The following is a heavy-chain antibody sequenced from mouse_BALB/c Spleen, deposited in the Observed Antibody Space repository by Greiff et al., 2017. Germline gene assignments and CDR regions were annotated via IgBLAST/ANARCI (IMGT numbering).Heavy chain of an antibody. J-gene: IGHJ3*01. V-gene: IGHV1-14*01. D-gene: IGHD2-4*01. Sequence: VQLQQSGPEVKPGASVKMSCKASGYTFTSYVMHWVKQKPGQGLEWIGYINPYNDGTKYNEKFKGKATLTSDKSSSTAYMELSSLTSEDSAVYYCARDDYDAFFAYWGQGTLVTVSA. CDR1: GYTFTSYV. CDR3: ARDDYDAFFAY. CDR2: INPYNDGT.